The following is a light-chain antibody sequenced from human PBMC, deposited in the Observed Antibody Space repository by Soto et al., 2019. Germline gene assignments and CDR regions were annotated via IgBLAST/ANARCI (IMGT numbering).Light chain of an antibody. CDR2: DAS. V-gene: IGKV1-33*01. Sequence: IQMTQSPSSLSASVGDRVTITCQASQDISNYLNWYQQKLGKAPKLLIYDASNLETGVPSRFSGSGSGTDFTFTISSLQPEDIATYYCQQYENLPTFGQGTRLEIK. CDR1: QDISNY. J-gene: IGKJ5*01. CDR3: QQYENLPT.